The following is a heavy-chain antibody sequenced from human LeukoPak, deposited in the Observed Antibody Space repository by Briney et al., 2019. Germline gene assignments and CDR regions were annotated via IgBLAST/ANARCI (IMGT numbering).Heavy chain of an antibody. D-gene: IGHD6-19*01. CDR2: ISSRGGGTT. CDR1: GFMFSTYS. Sequence: GGSLRLSCAAPGFMFSTYSMNWVRQASGRGLEWVSYISSRGGGTTHYADSVKGRFTISRDNGKNSLYLQMNSLRDEDTAVYYCARTGDSSGYYVWFDPWGQGTLVTVSS. J-gene: IGHJ5*02. CDR3: ARTGDSSGYYVWFDP. V-gene: IGHV3-48*02.